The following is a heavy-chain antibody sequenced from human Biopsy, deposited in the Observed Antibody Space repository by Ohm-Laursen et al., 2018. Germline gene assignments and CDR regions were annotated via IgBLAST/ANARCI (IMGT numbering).Heavy chain of an antibody. CDR2: NIPILGTG. CDR1: GGTFSNYG. Sequence: SVKVSCKAPGGTFSNYGVNWVRQAPGQGLEWLGGNIPILGTGNYAQKFRDRVTVAADTSTSTATMELRSLRSGDTAVYYCATKLTGYFHHWGQGTLVIVSS. V-gene: IGHV1-69*06. CDR3: ATKLTGYFHH. D-gene: IGHD3-9*01. J-gene: IGHJ1*01.